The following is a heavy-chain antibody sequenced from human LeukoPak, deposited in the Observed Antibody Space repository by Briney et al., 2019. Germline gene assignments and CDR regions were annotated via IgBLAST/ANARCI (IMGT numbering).Heavy chain of an antibody. V-gene: IGHV4-28*06. CDR2: IYYSGST. CDR3: AGSGNYYWAPDY. J-gene: IGHJ4*02. Sequence: SDTLSLTCAVSGYAMSSSNWWGWIRQPPGKELEWIEYIYYSGSTDYNPSLKSRVTMSIHTSKNQFSLKLTSVSALDTAVYYCAGSGNYYWAPDYWGQGTLVTVSS. CDR1: GYAMSSSNW. D-gene: IGHD3-22*01.